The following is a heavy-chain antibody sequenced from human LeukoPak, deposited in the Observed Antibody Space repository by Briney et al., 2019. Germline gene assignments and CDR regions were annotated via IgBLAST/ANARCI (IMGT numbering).Heavy chain of an antibody. CDR1: GFTFSSYA. CDR2: NSGSGYT. D-gene: IGHD3-16*02. V-gene: IGHV3-23*01. J-gene: IGHJ4*02. CDR3: AKDRGVSGSYRASNY. Sequence: PGGSLRLSCAASGFTFSSYAMSWVRQAPGKGLEWVSGNSGSGYTHYADSVKGRFTISRDTSKNTLCLQMNSLRAEDTAVYYCAKDRGVSGSYRASNYWGQGTLVTVSS.